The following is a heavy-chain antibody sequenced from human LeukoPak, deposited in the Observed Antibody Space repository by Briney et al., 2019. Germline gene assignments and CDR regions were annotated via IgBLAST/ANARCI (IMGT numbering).Heavy chain of an antibody. CDR3: ARHSGDYYDSSGYLDY. J-gene: IGHJ4*02. Sequence: SETLSLTCTVSGGSISSSSDYWGRIRQPPGKGLEWIGSIYYSGSTYYIPSLKSRVTISVDTSKNQFSLKLSSVTAADTAVYYCARHSGDYYDSSGYLDYWGQGTLVTVSS. CDR1: GGSISSSSDY. D-gene: IGHD3-22*01. CDR2: IYYSGST. V-gene: IGHV4-39*01.